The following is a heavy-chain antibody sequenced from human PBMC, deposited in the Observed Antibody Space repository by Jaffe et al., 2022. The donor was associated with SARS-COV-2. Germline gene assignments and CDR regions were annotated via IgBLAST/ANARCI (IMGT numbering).Heavy chain of an antibody. J-gene: IGHJ4*02. D-gene: IGHD4-17*01. CDR2: ISWNSGSI. V-gene: IGHV3-9*01. CDR3: AKDIGDYGDSLNPDY. CDR1: GFTFDDYA. Sequence: EVQLVESGGGLVQPGRSLRLSCAASGFTFDDYAMHWVRQAPGKGLEWVSGISWNSGSIGYADSVKGRFTISRDNAKNSLYLQMNSLRAEDTALYYCAKDIGDYGDSLNPDYWGQGTLVTVSS.